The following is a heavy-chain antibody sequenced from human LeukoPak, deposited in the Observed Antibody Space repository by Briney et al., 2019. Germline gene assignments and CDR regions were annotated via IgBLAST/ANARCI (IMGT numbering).Heavy chain of an antibody. D-gene: IGHD2-21*02. CDR3: ARNAYRGGDCYALDY. CDR2: INPNSGGT. J-gene: IGHJ4*02. V-gene: IGHV1-2*02. CDR1: GYTFTGYY. Sequence: ASVKVSCKPSGYTFTGYYMHWVRQAPGQGLGWMGWINPNSGGTNYAQKFQGRVTMTRDTSISTAYMELSRLRSDDTAVYYCARNAYRGGDCYALDYWGQGTLVTVSS.